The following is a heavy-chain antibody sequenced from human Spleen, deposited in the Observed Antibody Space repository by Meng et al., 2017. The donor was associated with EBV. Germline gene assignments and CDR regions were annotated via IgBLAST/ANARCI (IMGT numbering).Heavy chain of an antibody. V-gene: IGHV4-39*01. CDR1: GDSISSFYY. CDR3: VDTGDSVRLLLES. Sequence: QLQLRGSGPGQVKPSETLSPTCTVSGDSISSFYYWGWIRQPPGRGLEWIGSVHYTGSTYYSPSLKSRVTVSVDTSKNQFSLRLTSVTAADTAVNSCVDTGDSVRLLLESWGQVPWSPSPQ. D-gene: IGHD4-17*01. J-gene: IGHJ5*01. CDR2: VHYTGST.